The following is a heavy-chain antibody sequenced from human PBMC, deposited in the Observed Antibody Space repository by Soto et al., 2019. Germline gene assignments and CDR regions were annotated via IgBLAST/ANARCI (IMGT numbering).Heavy chain of an antibody. CDR1: GDSIGSTDSY. CDR3: ARGGSGWAEYCHH. CDR2: IYYTGGT. V-gene: IGHV4-30-4*08. Sequence: QVQLQESGPGLVEPSQTLSLTCTVSGDSIGSTDSYWSWIRRPPGKGLEWLGYIYYTGGTFSNPSLTSRLTLALETSNNQFSLTLTSLTAADTGMYYCARGGSGWAEYCHHWGQGTLVAVSS. D-gene: IGHD6-25*01. J-gene: IGHJ1*01.